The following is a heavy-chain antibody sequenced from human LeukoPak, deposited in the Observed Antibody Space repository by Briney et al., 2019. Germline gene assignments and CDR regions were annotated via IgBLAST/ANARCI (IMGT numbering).Heavy chain of an antibody. Sequence: SETLSLTCTVSGGSSSSNSYYWGWIRQPPGKGLEWIGSIYYSGSTYYNPSLKSRVTISVDTSKNQFSLKLSSVTAADTAVYYCARINTNAGDAYWGQGTLVTVSS. D-gene: IGHD2-8*01. CDR1: GGSSSSNSYY. J-gene: IGHJ4*02. V-gene: IGHV4-39*07. CDR3: ARINTNAGDAY. CDR2: IYYSGST.